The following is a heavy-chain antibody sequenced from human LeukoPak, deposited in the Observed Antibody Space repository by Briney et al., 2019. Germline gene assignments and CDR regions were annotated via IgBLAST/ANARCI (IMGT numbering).Heavy chain of an antibody. V-gene: IGHV3-33*03. J-gene: IGHJ4*02. CDR1: GLTFSSYD. Sequence: GGSLRLSWAASGLTFSSYDMHWVRQAPGKGLEWVAVIRYDVSSKYYSESVKGRFTISRDNSKNTLYLQMNSLRADDTALYYCAKDQYTYGLGFYTFDSWGQGTLVTVSS. CDR2: IRYDVSSK. D-gene: IGHD5-18*01. CDR3: AKDQYTYGLGFYTFDS.